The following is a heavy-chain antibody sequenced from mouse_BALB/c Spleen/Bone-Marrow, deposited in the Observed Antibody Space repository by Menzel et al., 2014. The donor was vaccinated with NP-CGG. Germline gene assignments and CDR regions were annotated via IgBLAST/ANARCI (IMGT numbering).Heavy chain of an antibody. CDR3: ARVITTGYYGMDY. Sequence: VQLQQSGAELVRPGVSVKISCKGSGYTFTDYTMHWVKQSHAKSLEWIGVISTYYGDASYNQKFKGKATMTVDKSSSTAYMELARLTSEVSAIYYCARVITTGYYGMDYWGQGTSVTVSS. J-gene: IGHJ4*01. V-gene: IGHV1S137*01. CDR2: ISTYYGDA. D-gene: IGHD2-4*01. CDR1: GYTFTDYT.